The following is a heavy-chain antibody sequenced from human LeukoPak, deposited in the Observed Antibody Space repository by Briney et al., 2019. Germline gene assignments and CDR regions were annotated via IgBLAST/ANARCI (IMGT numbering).Heavy chain of an antibody. J-gene: IGHJ6*02. CDR2: TYYRSKWYN. CDR3: ARANYDFWSGYYGYYYYYGMDV. D-gene: IGHD3-3*01. V-gene: IGHV6-1*01. Sequence: SQTLSLTFAISGDSVSSNSAAWNWIRQSPSRGLEWLGRTYYRSKWYNDYAVSVKSRITINPDTSKNQFSLQLNSVTPEDTAVYYCARANYDFWSGYYGYYYYYGMDVWGQGTTVTVSS. CDR1: GDSVSSNSAA.